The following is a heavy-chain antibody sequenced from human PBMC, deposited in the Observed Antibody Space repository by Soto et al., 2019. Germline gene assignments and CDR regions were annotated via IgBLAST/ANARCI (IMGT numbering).Heavy chain of an antibody. CDR3: ARGLGITMIVVSKYFDY. Sequence: PSLTCAVYGGSFSGYYWSWIRQPPGKGREWIGEIKHSGSTNYNPSLKSRVTISVDTSKNQFSLKLSSVTAADTAVYYCARGLGITMIVVSKYFDYWGQGTLVTVSS. CDR1: GGSFSGYY. J-gene: IGHJ4*02. CDR2: IKHSGST. D-gene: IGHD3-22*01. V-gene: IGHV4-34*01.